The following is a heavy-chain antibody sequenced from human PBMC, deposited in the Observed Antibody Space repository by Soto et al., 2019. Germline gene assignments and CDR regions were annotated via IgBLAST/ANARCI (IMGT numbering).Heavy chain of an antibody. CDR1: GFTFSSYW. CDR3: ARASTVVTFYDY. V-gene: IGHV3-74*01. Sequence: GGSLRLSCAASGFTFSSYWMHWVRQAPGKGLMWVSRIRNDGSSTDYADSVKGRFTISRDNAKNTLYLQMNSLRAEDTAVYYCARASTVVTFYDYWGQGTLVTVSS. D-gene: IGHD4-17*01. CDR2: IRNDGSST. J-gene: IGHJ4*02.